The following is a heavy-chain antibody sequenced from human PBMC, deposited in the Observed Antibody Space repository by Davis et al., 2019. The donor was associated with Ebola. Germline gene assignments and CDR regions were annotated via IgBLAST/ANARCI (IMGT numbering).Heavy chain of an antibody. Sequence: GESLKISCAASGFTFSSNGMDWVRQAPGKGLEWVAVIWYDGSKKYYADSVKGRFTISRDNAKNSLYLQMNSLRDEDTAVYYCATWELSSSWHYFDYWGQGTLVTVSS. V-gene: IGHV3-33*01. CDR2: IWYDGSKK. CDR3: ATWELSSSWHYFDY. CDR1: GFTFSSNG. J-gene: IGHJ4*02. D-gene: IGHD6-13*01.